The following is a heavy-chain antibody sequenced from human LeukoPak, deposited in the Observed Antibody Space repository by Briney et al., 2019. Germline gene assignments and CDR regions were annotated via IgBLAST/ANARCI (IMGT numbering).Heavy chain of an antibody. J-gene: IGHJ4*02. CDR3: AKDHYYGSGMGYFDY. Sequence: GGSLRLSCAASGFTFSSYAMSWVRQAPGKGLEWVSAISGSGGSTYYADSVKGRFTISRDNSKNTLYLQMNSLRAEDTAVYYCAKDHYYGSGMGYFDYWGQGTLVTVSS. CDR1: GFTFSSYA. V-gene: IGHV3-23*01. CDR2: ISGSGGST. D-gene: IGHD3-10*01.